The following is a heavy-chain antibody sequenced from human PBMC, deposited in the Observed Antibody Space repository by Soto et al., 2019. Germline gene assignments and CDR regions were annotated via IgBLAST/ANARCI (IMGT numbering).Heavy chain of an antibody. D-gene: IGHD2-2*01. CDR1: GFTFSSFW. J-gene: IGHJ5*02. Sequence: EVQLVESGGGLVQPGGSLRLSCAASGFTFSSFWMHWVRQAPGKGLVWVSRINNDGSSTTYADSVKGQFTISRDNAKNTLYLQMNSLRAEDTAIYYCTRAAWDCGSASCLINHWGQGTLVTVSS. V-gene: IGHV3-74*03. CDR2: INNDGSST. CDR3: TRAAWDCGSASCLINH.